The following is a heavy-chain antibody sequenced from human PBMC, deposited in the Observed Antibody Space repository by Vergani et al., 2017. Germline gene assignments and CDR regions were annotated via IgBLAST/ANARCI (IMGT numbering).Heavy chain of an antibody. Sequence: QLQLQESGPGLVKPSETLSLTCTVSGGSISSSSYYWGWIRQPPGKGLEWIGSIYYSGSTYYNPSLKSRVTISVDTSKNQFSLKLSSVIAADTAVYYCARDYDSSTTPSFDYWGQGTLVTVSS. J-gene: IGHJ4*02. CDR2: IYYSGST. D-gene: IGHD6-13*01. V-gene: IGHV4-39*07. CDR1: GGSISSSSYY. CDR3: ARDYDSSTTPSFDY.